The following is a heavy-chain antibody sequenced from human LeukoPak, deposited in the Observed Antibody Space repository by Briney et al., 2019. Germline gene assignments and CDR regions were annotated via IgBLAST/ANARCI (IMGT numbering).Heavy chain of an antibody. V-gene: IGHV3-53*01. Sequence: GGSLRLSCTVSGFTVSSNSMSWVRQAPGKGLEWVSFIYSDKTHYSDSVKGRFTISRDNSRNTLYLQMNSLRAEDTAVYYCARRAGAYSHPYDYWGRGTLVTVSS. CDR3: ARRAGAYSHPYDY. CDR1: GFTVSSNS. CDR2: IYSDKT. J-gene: IGHJ4*02. D-gene: IGHD4/OR15-4a*01.